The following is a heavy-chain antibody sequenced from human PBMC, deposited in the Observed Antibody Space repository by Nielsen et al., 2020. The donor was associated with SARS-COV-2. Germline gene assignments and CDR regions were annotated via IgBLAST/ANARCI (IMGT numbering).Heavy chain of an antibody. V-gene: IGHV3-7*01. Sequence: GESLKISCAASGFTFSSYWMSWVRQAPGKGLEWVANIKQDGSEKYYVDSVKGRFTISRDNAKNSLYLQMNSLRAEDTAVYYCARRGHGGYRPYYFDYWGQGTLVTVSS. CDR3: ARRGHGGYRPYYFDY. CDR2: IKQDGSEK. CDR1: GFTFSSYW. J-gene: IGHJ4*02. D-gene: IGHD5-12*01.